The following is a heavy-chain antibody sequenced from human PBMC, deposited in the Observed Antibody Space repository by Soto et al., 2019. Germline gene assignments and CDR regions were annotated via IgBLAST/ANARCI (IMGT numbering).Heavy chain of an antibody. J-gene: IGHJ4*02. D-gene: IGHD6-6*01. CDR1: GFTFSSYA. CDR2: ISYDGSNK. V-gene: IGHV3-30-3*01. Sequence: QVQLVESGGGVVQPGRSLRLSCAASGFTFSSYAMHWVRQAPGKGLEWVAVISYDGSNKYYADSVKGRFTISRDNSKNTLYLQMNSLRAEDTAVYYCARELITAALDYWGQGTLVTVSS. CDR3: ARELITAALDY.